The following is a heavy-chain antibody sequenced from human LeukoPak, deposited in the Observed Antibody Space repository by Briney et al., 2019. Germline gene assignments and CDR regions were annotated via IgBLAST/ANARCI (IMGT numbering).Heavy chain of an antibody. D-gene: IGHD3-16*02. CDR1: GFTFSSYA. J-gene: IGHJ4*02. V-gene: IGHV3-21*01. CDR3: ARGHLHHYHDTFAYTLSY. Sequence: GGSLRLSCAASGFTFSSYAMSWVRQAPGKGLEWVSSISSSSSYIYYADSGKGRFTISRDNAKNSLYLQMNSLRAEDTAVYYCARGHLHHYHDTFAYTLSYWGQGTLVAVSS. CDR2: ISSSSSYI.